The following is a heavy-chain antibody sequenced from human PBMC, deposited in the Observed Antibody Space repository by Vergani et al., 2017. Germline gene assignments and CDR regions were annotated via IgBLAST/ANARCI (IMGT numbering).Heavy chain of an antibody. Sequence: QVQLVQSGAEVKKPGASVKVSCKASGYPFTSYYMHWVRQAPGQGLEWMGIINPSGGSTSYAQKFQGRVTMTRDTSTSTVYMELSSLRSEDTAVYYCARVGVAGTAGDYWGQGTLVTVSS. CDR3: ARVGVAGTAGDY. J-gene: IGHJ4*02. CDR1: GYPFTSYY. CDR2: INPSGGST. V-gene: IGHV1-46*03. D-gene: IGHD6-19*01.